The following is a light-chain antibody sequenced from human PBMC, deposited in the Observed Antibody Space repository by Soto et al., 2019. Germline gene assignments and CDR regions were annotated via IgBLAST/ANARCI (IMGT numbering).Light chain of an antibody. Sequence: EIVMTQSPATLSVSPGGRATLSCRASQSISDTLAWYQQQPGQAHRLLIHGASTRAPGFPARFSGSGSGTDFTLTISSLQSEDFAVYYCQQYDNWTWTFGQGTKVDIX. CDR2: GAS. V-gene: IGKV3-15*01. CDR1: QSISDT. J-gene: IGKJ1*01. CDR3: QQYDNWTWT.